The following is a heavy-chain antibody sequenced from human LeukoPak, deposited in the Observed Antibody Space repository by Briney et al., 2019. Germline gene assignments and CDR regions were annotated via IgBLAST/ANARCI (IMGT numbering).Heavy chain of an antibody. CDR3: ARVRSSWYNYYYGMDV. Sequence: GGSLRLSCAASGFTFSSYWMSWVRQAPGKGLEWVANIKQDGSEKYYVDSVKGRFTISRVNAKNSLYLQMNSLRAEDTAVYYCARVRSSWYNYYYGMDVWGQGTTVTVSS. CDR1: GFTFSSYW. D-gene: IGHD6-13*01. V-gene: IGHV3-7*01. CDR2: IKQDGSEK. J-gene: IGHJ6*02.